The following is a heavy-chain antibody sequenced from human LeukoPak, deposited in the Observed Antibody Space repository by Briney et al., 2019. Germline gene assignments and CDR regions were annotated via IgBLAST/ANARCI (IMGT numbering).Heavy chain of an antibody. D-gene: IGHD3-22*01. V-gene: IGHV4-59*01. J-gene: IGHJ4*02. CDR2: VYYSGST. Sequence: SETLSLTCTVSGGSISSYYWSWIRQPPGKGLEWIGYVYYSGSTNYNPSLKSRVTISVDTSKNQFSLKLSSVTAADTAVYYCASTYYYDSSGYNYWGQGTLVTVSS. CDR1: GGSISSYY. CDR3: ASTYYYDSSGYNY.